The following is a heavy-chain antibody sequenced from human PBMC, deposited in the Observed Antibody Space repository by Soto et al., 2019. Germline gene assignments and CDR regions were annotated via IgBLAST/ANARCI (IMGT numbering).Heavy chain of an antibody. CDR1: GFTFSSYA. CDR2: IGGSGGRT. J-gene: IGHJ4*02. V-gene: IGHV3-23*01. D-gene: IGHD2-2*01. CDR3: AKSGPGYCTRTSGPLGV. Sequence: EVQLLESGGGLVQSGVSLRLSCAASGFTFSSYAMTWVRQAPGKGLEWVSGIGGSGGRTYYADSLKGRFTISRDNSKNTLFLQMNSLRAEDTAIYFCAKSGPGYCTRTSGPLGVWGQGTLVTVSS.